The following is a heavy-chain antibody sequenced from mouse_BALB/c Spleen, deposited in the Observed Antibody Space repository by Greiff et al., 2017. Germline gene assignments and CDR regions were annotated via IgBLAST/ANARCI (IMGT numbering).Heavy chain of an antibody. D-gene: IGHD2-3*01. CDR2: INPYNGAT. V-gene: IGHV1-31*01. Sequence: VQLKQSGPELVKPGASVKISCKASGYSFTGYYMHWVKQSHAKSLEWIGRINPYNGATSYNQNFKDKASLTVDKSSSTAYMELHSLTSEDSAVYYCARGLLTPSWYCDVWGAGTTVTVSS. J-gene: IGHJ1*01. CDR3: ARGLLTPSWYCDV. CDR1: GYSFTGYY.